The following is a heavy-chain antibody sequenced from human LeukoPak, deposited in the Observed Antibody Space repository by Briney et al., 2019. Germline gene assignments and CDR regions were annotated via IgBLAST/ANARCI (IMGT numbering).Heavy chain of an antibody. CDR3: ARDYLVVAAPPPYGMDV. V-gene: IGHV1-69*13. CDR2: IIPIFGTA. Sequence: ASVKVSCKASGGTFSSYAISWVRQAPGQGLEWMGGIIPIFGTANYAQKFQGRVTITADESTSTAYMELSSLRSEDTAVYYCARDYLVVAAPPPYGMDVWGQGTTVTVSS. D-gene: IGHD2-15*01. CDR1: GGTFSSYA. J-gene: IGHJ6*02.